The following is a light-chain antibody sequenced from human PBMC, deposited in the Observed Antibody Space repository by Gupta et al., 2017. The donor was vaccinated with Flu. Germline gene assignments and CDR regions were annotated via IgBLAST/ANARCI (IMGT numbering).Light chain of an antibody. CDR3: QQRSNWPPTS. J-gene: IGKJ2*03. Sequence: EIVLTQSPATLSLSPGERATLSCRASQSVSRYLAWYQQKPGQAPRLLIYDASIRATGIPVRFSGSGSGTDFTLTISSLEPEDFAVYYCQQRSNWPPTSFGQGTKLEIK. CDR2: DAS. CDR1: QSVSRY. V-gene: IGKV3-11*01.